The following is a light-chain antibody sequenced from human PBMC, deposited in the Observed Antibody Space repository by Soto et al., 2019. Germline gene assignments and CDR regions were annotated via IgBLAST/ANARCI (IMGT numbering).Light chain of an antibody. J-gene: IGLJ3*02. V-gene: IGLV1-40*01. CDR3: YSYDSSLSGSV. Sequence: QSALTQPPSVSGAPGQRVTISCTGSSSNIGAGYDVHWYQQLPGTAPKLLIYRNNNRPSGVPDRFSGSKSGTSASLAITGLQAEDEADYYCYSYDSSLSGSVFGGGTKLTVL. CDR1: SSNIGAGYD. CDR2: RNN.